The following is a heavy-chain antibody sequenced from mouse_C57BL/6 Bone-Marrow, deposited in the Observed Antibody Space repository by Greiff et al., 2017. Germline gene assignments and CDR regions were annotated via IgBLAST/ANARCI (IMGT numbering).Heavy chain of an antibody. CDR3: ARRYYGGFAY. J-gene: IGHJ3*01. CDR1: GFTFSDYG. CDR2: ISSGSSTI. V-gene: IGHV5-17*01. Sequence: EVKLMESGGGLVKPGGSLKLSCAASGFTFSDYGMHWVRQAPEKGLEWVAYISSGSSTIYSADTVKGRFTISRDNAKNTLFLQMTSLRSEDTAMYYCARRYYGGFAYWGQGTLVTVSA. D-gene: IGHD1-1*01.